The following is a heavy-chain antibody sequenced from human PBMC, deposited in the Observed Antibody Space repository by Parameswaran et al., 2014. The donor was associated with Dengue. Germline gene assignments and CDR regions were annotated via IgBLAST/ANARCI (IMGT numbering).Heavy chain of an antibody. D-gene: IGHD3-3*01. CDR2: IYSDGRT. V-gene: IGHV3-66*01. CDR1: GFTVSNNY. J-gene: IGHJ4*02. CDR3: ARDYGFGVADY. Sequence: QAGGSLRLSCAVSGFTVSNNYMTWVRQAPGKGLEWVSIIYSDGRTYYADSVKGRFTISRDNSRSTLYLQMTSLRAEDTAVYYCARDYGFGVADYWGQGTLVTVSS.